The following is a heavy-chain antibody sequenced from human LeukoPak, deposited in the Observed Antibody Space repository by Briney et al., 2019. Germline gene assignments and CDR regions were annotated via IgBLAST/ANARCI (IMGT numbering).Heavy chain of an antibody. V-gene: IGHV5-51*01. CDR3: ARRGSYSSSWHVDY. D-gene: IGHD6-13*01. Sequence: GESLKISCKGSGYSFTNYWIGWVRQMPGKGLEWMGVIYPGDSDTRYSPSFQGQVTISADLSTSTAYLQWSSLKASDTAIYYCARRGSYSSSWHVDYWGQGTLVTVSS. J-gene: IGHJ4*02. CDR1: GYSFTNYW. CDR2: IYPGDSDT.